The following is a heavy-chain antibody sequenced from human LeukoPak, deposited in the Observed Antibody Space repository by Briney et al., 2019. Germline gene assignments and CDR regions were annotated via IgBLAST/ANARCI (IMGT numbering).Heavy chain of an antibody. Sequence: PSETLSLTCTVSGGSISSGSYYWSWIRQPAGKGLEWIGRIYTSGSTNYNPSLKSRVTISVDTSKNQFSLKLSSVTAADTAVYYCARGDRVVRGGYGPDYYYYMDVWGKGTTVTISS. CDR2: IYTSGST. J-gene: IGHJ6*03. CDR1: GGSISSGSYY. V-gene: IGHV4-61*02. D-gene: IGHD3-10*01. CDR3: ARGDRVVRGGYGPDYYYYMDV.